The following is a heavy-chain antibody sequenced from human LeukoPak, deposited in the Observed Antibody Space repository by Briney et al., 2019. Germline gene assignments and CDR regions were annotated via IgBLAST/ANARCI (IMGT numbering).Heavy chain of an antibody. V-gene: IGHV3-30*04. J-gene: IGHJ6*03. CDR1: GFTFSTFP. Sequence: PGTSLRLSCEASGFTFSTFPMHWVRQTPDKRLEWVAVISHDGRDTYYADSVKGRFTIPRDNSKNTLYLQMNSLSPEDTAVVYCARVGRVSIYPSYMDVWGKGTTVIVSS. CDR2: ISHDGRDT. D-gene: IGHD6-6*01. CDR3: ARVGRVSIYPSYMDV.